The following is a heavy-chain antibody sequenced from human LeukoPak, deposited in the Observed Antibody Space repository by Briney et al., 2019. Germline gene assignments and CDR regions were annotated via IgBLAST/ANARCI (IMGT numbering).Heavy chain of an antibody. Sequence: GGSLRLSCAASGFTFSNAWMSWVRQAPGKGLEWVGRIKRKTDGGTTDYAAAVKGRFTISRDDSKSTLYLQMNSLKTEDTAVYYCSPFRPYFDYWGQGTLVTVSP. D-gene: IGHD6-6*01. CDR2: IKRKTDGGTT. CDR1: GFTFSNAW. J-gene: IGHJ4*02. CDR3: SPFRPYFDY. V-gene: IGHV3-15*01.